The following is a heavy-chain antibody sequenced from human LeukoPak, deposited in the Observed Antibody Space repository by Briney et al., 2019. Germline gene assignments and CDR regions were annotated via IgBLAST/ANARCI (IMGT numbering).Heavy chain of an antibody. D-gene: IGHD3-10*01. J-gene: IGHJ6*03. CDR2: INPSGGST. CDR1: GYTFTSYY. Sequence: ASVEVSCKASGYTFTSYYMHWVRQAPGQGLEWMGIINPSGGSTSYAQKFQGRVTMTRDMSTSTVYMELSSLRSEDTAVYYCARDPGSYYYYMDVWGKGTTVTVSS. CDR3: ARDPGSYYYYMDV. V-gene: IGHV1-46*01.